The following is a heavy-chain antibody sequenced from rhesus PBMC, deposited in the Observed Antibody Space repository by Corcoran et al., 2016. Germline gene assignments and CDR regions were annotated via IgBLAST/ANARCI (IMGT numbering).Heavy chain of an antibody. CDR1: GYSISSGYD. J-gene: IGHJ1*01. D-gene: IGHD3-34*01. Sequence: QVQLQESGPGVVKPSETLSLTCAVSGYSISSGYDWSWIRQPPGKGLEWIGYIYGSSGSTNYTPSLKNRVTISKDTSKTQFSLKLSSVTAADTAVYYCAREAGVFEFWGQGALVTVSS. CDR2: IYGSSGST. CDR3: AREAGVFEF. V-gene: IGHV4-76*01.